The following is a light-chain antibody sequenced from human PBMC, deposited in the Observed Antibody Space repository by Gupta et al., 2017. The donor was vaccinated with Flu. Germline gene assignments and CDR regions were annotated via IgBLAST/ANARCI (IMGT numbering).Light chain of an antibody. J-gene: IGLJ3*02. CDR3: CSYADSSTWV. Sequence: QSALTPPASVSGSPGQSITISCTGTSSDVGSYNLVSWYQQHPGKAPKLMIYEGSKRPSGVSNRFSGSKSGNTASLTISGLQAEDEADYYCCSYADSSTWVFGGGTKLTVL. V-gene: IGLV2-23*01. CDR2: EGS. CDR1: SSDVGSYNL.